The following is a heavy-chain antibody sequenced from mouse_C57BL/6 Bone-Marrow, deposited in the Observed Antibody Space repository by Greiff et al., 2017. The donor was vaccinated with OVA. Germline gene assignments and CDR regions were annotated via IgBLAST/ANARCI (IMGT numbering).Heavy chain of an antibody. Sequence: EVKLQQSGPELVKPGASVKISCKASGYSFTDYNMNWVKQSNGKSLEWIGVINPNYGTTSYNQKFKGKATLTVDQSSSTAYMQLNSLTSEDSAVYYCARPYYGSSDWYFDVWGTGTTVTVSS. V-gene: IGHV1-39*01. CDR3: ARPYYGSSDWYFDV. D-gene: IGHD1-1*01. CDR2: INPNYGTT. CDR1: GYSFTDYN. J-gene: IGHJ1*03.